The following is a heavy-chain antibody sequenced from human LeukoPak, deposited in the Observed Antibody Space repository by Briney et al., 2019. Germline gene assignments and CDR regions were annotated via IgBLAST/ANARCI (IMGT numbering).Heavy chain of an antibody. CDR2: TSAYNGDT. Sequence: ASVKVSCKTSGYRFTNYGVNWVRQAPGQGLEWMGWTSAYNGDTKYGQKFQGRLTMTTDTSTSTAYMDVRSLRSEDTAVYYCARDLLQWQKKNWLAPWGQEPWSPSLQ. D-gene: IGHD6-19*01. J-gene: IGHJ5*02. V-gene: IGHV1-18*01. CDR3: ARDLLQWQKKNWLAP. CDR1: GYRFTNYG.